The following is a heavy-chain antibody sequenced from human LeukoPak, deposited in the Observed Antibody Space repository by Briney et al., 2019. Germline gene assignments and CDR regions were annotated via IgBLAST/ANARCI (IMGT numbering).Heavy chain of an antibody. Sequence: NPGGSLRLSCTTSGFTFGDSGLSWFRQAPGKGLEWVGFIRSKTYGETIQYAASVKGRFTISRDDSKSIAYLQMNSLRTEDTAVYYCARAPYYDSVLDCWGQGTLVTVSS. CDR3: ARAPYYDSVLDC. V-gene: IGHV3-49*05. CDR2: IRSKTYGETI. D-gene: IGHD3-3*01. J-gene: IGHJ4*02. CDR1: GFTFGDSG.